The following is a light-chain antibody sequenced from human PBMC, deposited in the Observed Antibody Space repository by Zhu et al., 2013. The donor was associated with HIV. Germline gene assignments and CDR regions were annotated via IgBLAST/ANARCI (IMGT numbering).Light chain of an antibody. CDR1: QGISSA. CDR2: DAS. V-gene: IGKV1-13*02. J-gene: IGKJ5*01. Sequence: AFQLTQSPSSLSASVGDRVTITCRASQGISSALAWYQQKPGKAPKLLIYDASSLESGVPSRFSGSGSGTDFTLTISSLQPEDFATYYCQQYNSYPITFGQGTRLDSK. CDR3: QQYNSYPIT.